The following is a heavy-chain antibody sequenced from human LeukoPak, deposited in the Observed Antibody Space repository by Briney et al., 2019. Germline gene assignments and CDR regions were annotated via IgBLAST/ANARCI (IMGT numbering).Heavy chain of an antibody. J-gene: IGHJ4*02. CDR3: AKAMGATLFDY. D-gene: IGHD1-26*01. V-gene: IGHV3-23*01. Sequence: PGGTLRLSCAASGFIFSHHGMNWVRQAPGKGLEWVSGIRTDGVTTYYADSVKGRFTISRDNSKNTLYLQMNSLRAGDTAVYYCAKAMGATLFDYWGQGTLVTVSS. CDR1: GFIFSHHG. CDR2: IRTDGVTT.